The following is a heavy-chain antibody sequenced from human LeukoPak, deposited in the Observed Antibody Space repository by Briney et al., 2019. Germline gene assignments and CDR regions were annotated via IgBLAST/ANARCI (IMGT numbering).Heavy chain of an antibody. CDR1: GGTFSSYA. V-gene: IGHV1-69*01. CDR3: ARDLDSGSSHKGDAFDI. D-gene: IGHD1-26*01. Sequence: SVKVSCKASGGTFSSYAISWVRQAPGQGLEWMGGIIPIFGTAYYAQKFQGRVTITADESTSTAYMELSSLRSEDTAVYYCARDLDSGSSHKGDAFDIWGQGTMVTVSS. J-gene: IGHJ3*02. CDR2: IIPIFGTA.